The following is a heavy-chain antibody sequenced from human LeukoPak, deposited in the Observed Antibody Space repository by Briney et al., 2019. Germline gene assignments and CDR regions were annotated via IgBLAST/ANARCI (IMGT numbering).Heavy chain of an antibody. V-gene: IGHV3-30*18. CDR1: GFTFSSYG. J-gene: IGHJ4*02. CDR3: AKDDSSGYYGD. CDR2: ISYDGSNK. Sequence: GGSLRLSCAASGFTFSSYGMHWVRQAPGKGLEWVAVISYDGSNKYYADSVKGRFTISRDNSKNTLYLQMNSLRAEDTAVYYCAKDDSSGYYGDWGQGTLDTVSS. D-gene: IGHD3-22*01.